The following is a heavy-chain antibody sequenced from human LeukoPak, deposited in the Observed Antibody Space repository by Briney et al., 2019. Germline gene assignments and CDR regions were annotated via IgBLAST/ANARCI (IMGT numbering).Heavy chain of an antibody. D-gene: IGHD3-10*01. CDR3: AKDMGSMVRGVLDH. V-gene: IGHV3-21*04. Sequence: PGGSLRLSCAASGFTFSYYTMNWVRQAPGKGLEWVSSISSRSSYIYQADSMKGRFTISRDNAKNSLYLQMNSLRAEDTALYYCAKDMGSMVRGVLDHWGLGTLVTVSS. CDR2: ISSRSSYI. CDR1: GFTFSYYT. J-gene: IGHJ4*02.